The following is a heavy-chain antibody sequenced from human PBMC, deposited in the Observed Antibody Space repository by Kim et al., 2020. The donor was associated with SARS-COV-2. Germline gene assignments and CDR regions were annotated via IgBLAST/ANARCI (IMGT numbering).Heavy chain of an antibody. CDR2: INEDGSIR. V-gene: IGHV3-74*01. CDR3: ARDLRGPHDY. CDR1: GFTLSKYW. Sequence: GGSLRLSCVASGFTLSKYWVHWVRQAPGKGPAWVSRINEDGSIRDYADSVRGRFTISRDNAKNTLYLQMNTLRGEDTALYYCARDLRGPHDYWGRGTLVTVSS. D-gene: IGHD3-10*01. J-gene: IGHJ4*02.